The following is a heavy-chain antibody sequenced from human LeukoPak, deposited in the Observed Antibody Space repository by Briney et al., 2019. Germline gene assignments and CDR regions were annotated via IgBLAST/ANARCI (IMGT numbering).Heavy chain of an antibody. V-gene: IGHV4-34*01. CDR3: ARGTMTTVTYYFDY. Sequence: SETLSLTCAVCGGSFSGYYWSWLRQPPGKGLEGIGEINHSGSTKYNPSLTSRGTISVDTSKNQFSLKLSSVTAADTAVYYCARGTMTTVTYYFDYWGQGTLVTVSS. CDR2: INHSGST. CDR1: GGSFSGYY. D-gene: IGHD4-17*01. J-gene: IGHJ4*02.